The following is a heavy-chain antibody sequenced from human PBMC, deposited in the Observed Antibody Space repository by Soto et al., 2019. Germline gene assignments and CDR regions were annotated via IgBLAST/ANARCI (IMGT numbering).Heavy chain of an antibody. D-gene: IGHD4-17*01. V-gene: IGHV5-51*01. J-gene: IGHJ6*02. CDR3: ARITVTTPNPYYYYGMDV. CDR1: GYSFNTYW. CDR2: IYPGDSKP. Sequence: PGESLKSSCKGSGYSFNTYWIGWVGQIPGTVLEWMGIIYPGDSKPRYSPSFQGQVTISVDKSISTAYVQWTSLRASDTAMYYCARITVTTPNPYYYYGMDVWGQGTTVTVSS.